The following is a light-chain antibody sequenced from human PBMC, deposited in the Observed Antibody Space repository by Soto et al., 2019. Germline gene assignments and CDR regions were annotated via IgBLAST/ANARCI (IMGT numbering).Light chain of an antibody. CDR3: QQYDSSPTT. J-gene: IGKJ1*01. Sequence: EIVLTQSPGTLSLSPGERATLSCRASQSVSNNYLAWYQQRPGQPPRLLIYGASSRATGIPDRFSGSGSGTVFTLTISRLEPEDFAVYFCQQYDSSPTTFGQGTKVDIK. CDR2: GAS. CDR1: QSVSNNY. V-gene: IGKV3-20*01.